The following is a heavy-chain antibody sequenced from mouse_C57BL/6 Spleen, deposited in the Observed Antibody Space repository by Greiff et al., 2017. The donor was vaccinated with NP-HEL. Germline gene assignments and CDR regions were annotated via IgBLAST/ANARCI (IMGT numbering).Heavy chain of an antibody. CDR1: GYAFSSYW. CDR3: ARRSGGRYFDY. Sequence: VQLQESGAELVKPGASVKISCKASGYAFSSYWMNWVKQRPGKGLEWIGQIYPGDGDTNYNGKFKGKATLTADKSSSTAYMQLSSLTSEDSAVYFCARRSGGRYFDYWGQGTTLTVSS. V-gene: IGHV1-80*01. J-gene: IGHJ2*01. CDR2: IYPGDGDT. D-gene: IGHD1-1*02.